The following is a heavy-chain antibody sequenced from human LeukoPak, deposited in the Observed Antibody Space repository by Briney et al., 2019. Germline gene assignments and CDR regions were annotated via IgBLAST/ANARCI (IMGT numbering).Heavy chain of an antibody. CDR1: GFTFSSYG. J-gene: IGHJ4*02. Sequence: GGSLRLSCAASGFTFSSYGMHWVRQAPGKGLEWVAVIWYDGSNKYYADSVKGRFTISRDNSKNTLYLQMNSLRAEDTAVYYCARLPTLYYDILTGYHDYWGQGTLVTVSS. D-gene: IGHD3-9*01. CDR3: ARLPTLYYDILTGYHDY. CDR2: IWYDGSNK. V-gene: IGHV3-33*01.